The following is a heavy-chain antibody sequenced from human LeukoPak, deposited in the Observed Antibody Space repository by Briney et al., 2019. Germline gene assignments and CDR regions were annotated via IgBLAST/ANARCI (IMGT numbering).Heavy chain of an antibody. Sequence: PSETLSLTCTVSGGSISSYYWSWVRQPPGKGLEWIGYISYRGNTNHNPSLKSRVIISVDTSKNQFSLKLSSVTAADTAVYYCASGSSWYRYFDYWGQGALVTVSS. CDR1: GGSISSYY. CDR3: ASGSSWYRYFDY. CDR2: ISYRGNT. J-gene: IGHJ4*02. D-gene: IGHD6-13*01. V-gene: IGHV4-59*01.